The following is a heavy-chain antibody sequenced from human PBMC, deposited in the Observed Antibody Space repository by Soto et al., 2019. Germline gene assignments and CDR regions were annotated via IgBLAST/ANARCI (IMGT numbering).Heavy chain of an antibody. CDR1: GFTFSSYG. CDR2: ISFDGNNK. Sequence: GGSLRLSCAASGFTFSSYGMHWVRQAPGKGLEWVAIISFDGNNKNYVDSVKGRFTISRDNSKNTLYLQMNSLRAEDTAVYYCAKSLALTMVRGVIPYYFDYWGQGTLVTVSS. J-gene: IGHJ4*02. V-gene: IGHV3-30*18. CDR3: AKSLALTMVRGVIPYYFDY. D-gene: IGHD3-10*01.